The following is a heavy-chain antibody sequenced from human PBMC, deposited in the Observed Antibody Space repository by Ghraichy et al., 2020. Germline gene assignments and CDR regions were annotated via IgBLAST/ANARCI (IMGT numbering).Heavy chain of an antibody. J-gene: IGHJ6*02. CDR1: GFTFSDYY. CDR2: ISSSGSTI. CDR3: ARWGGATVTRSYYYGMDV. V-gene: IGHV3-11*01. D-gene: IGHD4-17*01. Sequence: GSLRLSCAASGFTFSDYYMSWIRQAPGKGLEWVSYISSSGSTIYYADSVKGRFTISRDNAKNSLYLQMNSLRAEDTAVYYCARWGGATVTRSYYYGMDVWGQGTTVTVSS.